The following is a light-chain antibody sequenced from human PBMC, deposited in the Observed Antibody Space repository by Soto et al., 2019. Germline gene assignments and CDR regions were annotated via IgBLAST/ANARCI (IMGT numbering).Light chain of an antibody. CDR3: QQYASTRWT. CDR1: ESVSSN. CDR2: GAS. Sequence: EIVMTQSPATLSVSPGERATLSCRASESVSSNVAWYQKKPGQAHRLLIHGASSRASGIPDRFSGSGSGTDFTLTISRLQPEDFAVYYCQQYASTRWTFGQGTKVDIK. J-gene: IGKJ1*01. V-gene: IGKV3D-15*01.